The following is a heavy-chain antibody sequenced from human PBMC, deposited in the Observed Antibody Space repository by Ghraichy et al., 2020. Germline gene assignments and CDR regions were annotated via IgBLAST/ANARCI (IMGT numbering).Heavy chain of an antibody. CDR3: AKDRGAHSSSAPL. J-gene: IGHJ4*02. D-gene: IGHD6-6*01. CDR2: ISYDGSNK. Sequence: GGSLRLSCAASGFTFSSYGMHWVRQAPGKGLEWVAVISYDGSNKYYADSVKGRFTISRDNSKNTLYLQMNSLRAEDTAVYYCAKDRGAHSSSAPLWGQGTLVTVSS. V-gene: IGHV3-30*18. CDR1: GFTFSSYG.